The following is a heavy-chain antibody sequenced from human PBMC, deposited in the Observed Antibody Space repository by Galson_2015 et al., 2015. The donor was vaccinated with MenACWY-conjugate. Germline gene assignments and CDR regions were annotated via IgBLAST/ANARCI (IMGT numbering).Heavy chain of an antibody. V-gene: IGHV3-30*18. Sequence: SLRLSCAASGFTFSSYGMRWVRQAPGKGLEWVAVILYDGSNKYYADSLKGRFTISRDNSKNTLYLQMNSLRAEDTAMYHCAKAQRGWGSADNWGQGTLVTVSS. J-gene: IGHJ4*02. D-gene: IGHD3-16*01. CDR3: AKAQRGWGSADN. CDR2: ILYDGSNK. CDR1: GFTFSSYG.